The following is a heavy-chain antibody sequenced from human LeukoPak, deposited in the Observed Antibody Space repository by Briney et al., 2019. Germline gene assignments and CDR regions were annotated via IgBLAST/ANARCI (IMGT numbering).Heavy chain of an antibody. D-gene: IGHD3-22*01. CDR2: INGVGSTT. Sequence: GGSLRLSCAASGFTFSKYWMHWVRQVPGKGLGWVSLINGVGSTTNYADFVKGRFTISRDNAKNTLSLQVNSLRAEDTAVYYCATGNYYDSRGYYTFGYWGQGTLVTVSS. CDR1: GFTFSKYW. V-gene: IGHV3-74*01. CDR3: ATGNYYDSRGYYTFGY. J-gene: IGHJ1*01.